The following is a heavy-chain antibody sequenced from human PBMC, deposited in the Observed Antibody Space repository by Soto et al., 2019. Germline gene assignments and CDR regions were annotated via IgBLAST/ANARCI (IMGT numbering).Heavy chain of an antibody. CDR2: IYPGDSDT. V-gene: IGHV5-51*01. CDR3: ARAAHPYYYDSSGYYATDP. J-gene: IGHJ5*02. Sequence: PGESLKISCKGSGYSFTSYWIGWVRQMPGKGLEWMGIIYPGDSDTRYSPSFQGQVTISADKSISTAYLQWSSLKASDTAMYYCARAAHPYYYDSSGYYATDPWGQGTLVTVSS. CDR1: GYSFTSYW. D-gene: IGHD3-22*01.